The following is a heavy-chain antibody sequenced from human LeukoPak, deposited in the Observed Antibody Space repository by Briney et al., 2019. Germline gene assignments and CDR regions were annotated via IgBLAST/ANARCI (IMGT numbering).Heavy chain of an antibody. V-gene: IGHV1-2*04. J-gene: IGHJ4*02. CDR1: GYTFTGYY. Sequence: GASVEVSCKASGYTFTGYYMHWVRQAPGQGLEWMGWINPNSGGTNYAQKLQGWVTMTRDTSISTAYMELSSLRSEDTAVYYCARDSSGSYYFDYWGQGTLVTVSS. CDR3: ARDSSGSYYFDY. D-gene: IGHD6-19*01. CDR2: INPNSGGT.